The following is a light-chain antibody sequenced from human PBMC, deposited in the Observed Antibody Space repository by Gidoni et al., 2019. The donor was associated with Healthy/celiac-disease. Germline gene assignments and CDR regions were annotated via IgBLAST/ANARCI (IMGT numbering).Light chain of an antibody. V-gene: IGKV1-39*01. Sequence: DIQMSQSTPSLSASVGDRLTITCRASQSISSYLNWYQHKPGKDPKILIYAASSLQSGVPSRFSSRGSGTDFTLTISSMQSEDFATYYCQQSYSTPRFTFXPXTKVDIK. J-gene: IGKJ3*01. CDR2: AAS. CDR1: QSISSY. CDR3: QQSYSTPRFT.